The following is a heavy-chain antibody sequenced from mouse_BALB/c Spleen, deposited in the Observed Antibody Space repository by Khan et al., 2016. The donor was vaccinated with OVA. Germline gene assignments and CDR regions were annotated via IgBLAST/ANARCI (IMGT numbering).Heavy chain of an antibody. CDR2: IHYSGRT. D-gene: IGHD2-2*01. CDR1: DYSITSGYS. J-gene: IGHJ1*01. V-gene: IGHV3-1*02. CDR3: ARGFGYDWYFDV. Sequence: EVQLQESGPDLVKPSQSLSLTCTVTDYSITSGYSWHWLRQFPGNKLEWMAYIHYSGRTNYNPSLKSRISITRDTSKNQFFLQFNSVTTADTATYFCARGFGYDWYFDVWGAGTTVTVSS.